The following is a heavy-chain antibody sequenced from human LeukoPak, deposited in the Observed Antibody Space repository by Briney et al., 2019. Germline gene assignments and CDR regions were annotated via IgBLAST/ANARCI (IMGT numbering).Heavy chain of an antibody. CDR2: IKEDGSEK. Sequence: GGSLRPSCAASGFTFGSYWMSWVRQAPGKGLEWVANIKEDGSEKHYVDSMKGRFTISRDNAKNSLFLQMSSLRDEDTAVYYCARDSAKGGSKGIIGASDYWGQGTLVTVSS. V-gene: IGHV3-7*01. D-gene: IGHD1-26*01. J-gene: IGHJ4*02. CDR1: GFTFGSYW. CDR3: ARDSAKGGSKGIIGASDY.